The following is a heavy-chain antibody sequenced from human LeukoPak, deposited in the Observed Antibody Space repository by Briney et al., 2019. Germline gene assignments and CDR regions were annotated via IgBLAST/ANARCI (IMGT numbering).Heavy chain of an antibody. CDR2: ISGSGGST. CDR3: AKDLVDYYDSSGYQFDY. V-gene: IGHV3-23*01. D-gene: IGHD3-22*01. CDR1: GFTFSSYW. Sequence: GGSLRLSCAASGFTFSSYWMSWVRQAPGKGLEWVSAISGSGGSTYYADSVKGRFTISRDNSKNTLYLQMNSLRAEDTAVYYCAKDLVDYYDSSGYQFDYWGQGTLVTVSS. J-gene: IGHJ4*02.